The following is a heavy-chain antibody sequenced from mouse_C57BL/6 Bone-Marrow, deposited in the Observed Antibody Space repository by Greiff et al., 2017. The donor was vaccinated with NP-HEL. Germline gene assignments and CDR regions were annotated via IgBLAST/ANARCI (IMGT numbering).Heavy chain of an antibody. Sequence: QVQLKQSGPELVKPGASVKISCKASGYAFSSSWMNWVKQRPGKGLEWIGRIYPGDGDTSYNGKFKGKATLTADKSSSTAYMQLSSLTSEDSSVYFCARRPLTPYAMDYWGQGTSVTVSS. D-gene: IGHD4-1*01. CDR2: IYPGDGDT. CDR3: ARRPLTPYAMDY. CDR1: GYAFSSSW. V-gene: IGHV1-82*01. J-gene: IGHJ4*01.